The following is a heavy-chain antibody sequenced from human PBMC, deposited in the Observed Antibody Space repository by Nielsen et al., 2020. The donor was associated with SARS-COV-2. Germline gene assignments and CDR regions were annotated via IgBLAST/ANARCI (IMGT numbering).Heavy chain of an antibody. CDR1: GYTFTGHY. D-gene: IGHD3/OR15-3a*01. J-gene: IGHJ6*02. CDR2: INPYSGGT. V-gene: IGHV1-2*06. CDR3: ARARATIFGLVMSYGMDV. Sequence: ASVKVSCKASGYTFTGHYIHWVRQAPGQGLEWMGRINPYSGGTNYAQKFQGTVTMTRDTSISTVYMELTSDDTAEYYGARARATIFGLVMSYGMDVWGQGTTVAVSS.